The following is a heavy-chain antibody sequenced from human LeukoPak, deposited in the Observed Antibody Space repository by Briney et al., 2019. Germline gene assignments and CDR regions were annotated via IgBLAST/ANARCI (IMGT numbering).Heavy chain of an antibody. D-gene: IGHD5-18*01. J-gene: IGHJ4*02. CDR3: ARDVDTAMAQASFDY. CDR2: ISSSSSTI. Sequence: PGGSLRLSCAASGFTFSSYSMNWVRQAPGKGLEWVSYISSSSSTIYYADSVKGRFTISRDNAKNSLYLQMNSLRAEDTAVYYCARDVDTAMAQASFDYWGQGTLVTVSS. V-gene: IGHV3-48*04. CDR1: GFTFSSYS.